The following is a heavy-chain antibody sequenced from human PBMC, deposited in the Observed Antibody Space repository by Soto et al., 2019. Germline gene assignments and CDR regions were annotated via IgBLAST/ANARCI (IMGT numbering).Heavy chain of an antibody. D-gene: IGHD6-19*01. J-gene: IGHJ4*02. CDR3: AKATTPGEQWLLDY. V-gene: IGHV1-24*01. Sequence: ASVKVSCKVSGYTLTELSMHWVRQAPGKGLEWMGGINPENGKTNYAQKLQGRVTMTTDTSTSTAYMELRSLRAEDTAVYYCAKATTPGEQWLLDYWGQGTLVTVSS. CDR2: INPENGKT. CDR1: GYTLTELS.